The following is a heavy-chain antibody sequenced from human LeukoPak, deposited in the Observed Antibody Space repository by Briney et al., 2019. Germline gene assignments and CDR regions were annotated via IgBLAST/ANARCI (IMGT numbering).Heavy chain of an antibody. CDR1: GYTFIGYH. D-gene: IGHD6-13*01. CDR2: INPNSGDT. V-gene: IGHV1-2*02. J-gene: IGHJ3*02. Sequence: ASVKVSCKASGYTFIGYHMHWVRQAPGQGLEWMGWINPNSGDTNYAQKFQGRVTMTTDTSTSTAYMELRSLRSDDTAVYYCARNPRYSSSWHHDAFDIWGQGTMVTVSS. CDR3: ARNPRYSSSWHHDAFDI.